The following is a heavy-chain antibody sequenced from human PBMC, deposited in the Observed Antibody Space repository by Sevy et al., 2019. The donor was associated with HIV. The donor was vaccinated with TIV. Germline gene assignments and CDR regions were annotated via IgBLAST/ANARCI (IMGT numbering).Heavy chain of an antibody. CDR3: ARDSSKYGYYYYGMDV. D-gene: IGHD4-4*01. CDR1: GFTFSSYA. CDR2: ISYDGSNK. V-gene: IGHV3-30*04. J-gene: IGHJ6*02. Sequence: GGSLRLSCAASGFTFSSYAMHWVRQAPGKGLEWAAVISYDGSNKYYADSVKGRFTISRDNSKNTLYLQMNSLRAEDTAVYYCARDSSKYGYYYYGMDVWGQGTTVTVSS.